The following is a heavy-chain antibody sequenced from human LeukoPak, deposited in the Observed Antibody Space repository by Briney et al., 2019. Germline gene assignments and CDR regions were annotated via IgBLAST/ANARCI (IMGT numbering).Heavy chain of an antibody. J-gene: IGHJ4*02. Sequence: GGSLRLSCAASEWTFSIEAMHWVRQAPGKGLEWVAVISYDGSNKYYADSVKGRFTISRDNSKNTLYLQMNSLRAEDTAVYYCIRLDFGASPFDYWGQGTLVTVSS. CDR3: IRLDFGASPFDY. CDR2: ISYDGSNK. V-gene: IGHV3-30*04. D-gene: IGHD3-10*01. CDR1: EWTFSIEA.